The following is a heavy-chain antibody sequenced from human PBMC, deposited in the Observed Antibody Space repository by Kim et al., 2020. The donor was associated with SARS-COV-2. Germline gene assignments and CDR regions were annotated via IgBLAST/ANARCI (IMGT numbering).Heavy chain of an antibody. D-gene: IGHD3-22*01. Sequence: NYAQKFQGRVTINADKSTSTAYMELSSLRSEDTAVYYCARDLGDSSGYGYWGQGTLVTVSS. CDR3: ARDLGDSSGYGY. J-gene: IGHJ4*02. V-gene: IGHV1-69*04.